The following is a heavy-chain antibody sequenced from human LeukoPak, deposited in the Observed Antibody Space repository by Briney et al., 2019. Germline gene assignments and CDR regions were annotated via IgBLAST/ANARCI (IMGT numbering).Heavy chain of an antibody. CDR2: ISYTGDT. CDR1: XXXXXXXX. D-gene: IGHD3-10*01. V-gene: IGHV4-59*08. J-gene: IGHJ4*02. Sequence: SETLSLTCTVXXXXXXXXXXRXIRLAXXXXXXXXGHISYTGDTNYNPALRSRVTISADMSKRQFYLKLISVTAADTAVYYCARGFSSRRRGLFDYWGQGALVTVSS. CDR3: ARGFSSRRRGLFDY.